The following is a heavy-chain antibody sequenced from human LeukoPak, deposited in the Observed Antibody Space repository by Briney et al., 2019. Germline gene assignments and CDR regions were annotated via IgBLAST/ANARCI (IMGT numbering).Heavy chain of an antibody. D-gene: IGHD3-9*01. CDR3: VKGSQEGKIYDSIRCFDY. CDR1: GFSFSSCA. J-gene: IGHJ4*02. V-gene: IGHV3-64D*09. CDR2: ISSNGGST. Sequence: GGSLRFSCAASGFSFSSCARHWVRQAPGKGLEYVSAISSNGGSTYYADSVKGRFTIPRDNSKNTLYLQMSSLRAEDTAVYYCVKGSQEGKIYDSIRCFDYWGQGTLVTVSS.